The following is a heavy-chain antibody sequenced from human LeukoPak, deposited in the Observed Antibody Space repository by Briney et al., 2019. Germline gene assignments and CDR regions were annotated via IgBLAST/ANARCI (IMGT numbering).Heavy chain of an antibody. CDR1: GDSVSSNSAA. Sequence: SQTLSLTCAISGDSVSSNSAAWNWIRQSPSRGLEWLGRTYYRSKWFNGYAVSVKSRITVNPDTSKNQFSLQLSSVTPEDTAVYVCARGFGYGFDIWGQGTMVTVSS. V-gene: IGHV6-1*01. CDR2: TYYRSKWFN. CDR3: ARGFGYGFDI. J-gene: IGHJ3*02. D-gene: IGHD3-10*01.